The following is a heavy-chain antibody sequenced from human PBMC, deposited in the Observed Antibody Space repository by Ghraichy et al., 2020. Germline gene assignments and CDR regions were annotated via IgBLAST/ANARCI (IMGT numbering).Heavy chain of an antibody. CDR3: ARDPRQSVSSGWYYFDY. Sequence: GGSLRLSCAASGFTVSSNYMSWVRQAPGKGLEWVSVIYSGGSTKHADSVKGRFTISRDNSKNTVYLQMNRLRAEDTAVYYCARDPRQSVSSGWYYFDYWGQGTLVTVSS. CDR1: GFTVSSNY. J-gene: IGHJ4*02. V-gene: IGHV3-66*01. CDR2: IYSGGST. D-gene: IGHD6-19*01.